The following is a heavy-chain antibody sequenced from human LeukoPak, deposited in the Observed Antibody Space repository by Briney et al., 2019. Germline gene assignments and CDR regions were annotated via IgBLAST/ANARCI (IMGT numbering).Heavy chain of an antibody. CDR2: INPNSGGT. Sequence: ASVKVSCKASGYTFTGYYMHWVRQAPGQGLEWMGWINPNSGGTNYAQKFQGRVTMTRDTSISTAYMELSRLRSDDTAVYYCARGSVDVVVPAAIGLNYWGQGTLVTASS. V-gene: IGHV1-2*02. CDR1: GYTFTGYY. J-gene: IGHJ4*02. CDR3: ARGSVDVVVPAAIGLNY. D-gene: IGHD2-2*01.